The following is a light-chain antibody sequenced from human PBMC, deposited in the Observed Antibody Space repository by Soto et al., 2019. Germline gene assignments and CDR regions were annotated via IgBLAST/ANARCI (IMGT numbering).Light chain of an antibody. CDR1: SSDIGGYNY. J-gene: IGLJ1*01. CDR2: EVG. V-gene: IGLV2-14*01. CDR3: GSFSGTSIPYM. Sequence: QSVLTQPASVSGSPGQSITIFCTGTSSDIGGYNYVSWYQHYPGKVPKVIIYEVGNRPSGVSNRFSGSKSGNTASLTISGLQAEDEADYYCGSFSGTSIPYMFGSGTKVTVL.